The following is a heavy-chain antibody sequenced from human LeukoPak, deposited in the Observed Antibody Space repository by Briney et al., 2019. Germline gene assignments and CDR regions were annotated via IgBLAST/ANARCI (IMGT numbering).Heavy chain of an antibody. CDR1: GYTFTRYY. CDR2: INPSGGST. CDR3: ARAYYYDSSGYYPGGDY. Sequence: GASVKVSCKVSGYTFTRYYMQWVRQAPGQGLEWMGIINPSGGSTSYAQKFQGRVTMTRDTSTSTVYMELSSLRSEDTAVYYCARAYYYDSSGYYPGGDYWGQGTLVIVSS. J-gene: IGHJ4*02. D-gene: IGHD3-22*01. V-gene: IGHV1-46*01.